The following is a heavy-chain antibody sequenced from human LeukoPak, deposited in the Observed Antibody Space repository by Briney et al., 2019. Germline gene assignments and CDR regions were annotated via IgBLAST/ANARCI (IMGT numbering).Heavy chain of an antibody. V-gene: IGHV1-8*02. CDR3: ARGHPHWNDAPSDAFNI. CDR1: GYTFTGYY. D-gene: IGHD1-1*01. CDR2: MNPNSGNT. J-gene: IGHJ3*02. Sequence: GSSVKVSCKASGYTFTGYYMHWVRQAPGQGLEWMGWMNPNSGNTGYAQKFQGRVTMTRNTSISTAYMELSSLRSEDTAVYYCARGHPHWNDAPSDAFNIWGQGTMVTVSS.